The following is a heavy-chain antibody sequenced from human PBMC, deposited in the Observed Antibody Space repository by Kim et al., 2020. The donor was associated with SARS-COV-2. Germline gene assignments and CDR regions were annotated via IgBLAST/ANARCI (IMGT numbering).Heavy chain of an antibody. Sequence: SETLSLTCTVSGGSISSSSYYWGWIRQPPGKGLEWIGSIYYSGSTYYNPSLKSRVTISVDTSKNQFSLKLSSVTAADTAVYYCARQAAMVLSAVDYWGQVTLVTVSS. CDR3: ARQAAMVLSAVDY. CDR2: IYYSGST. D-gene: IGHD5-18*01. J-gene: IGHJ4*02. V-gene: IGHV4-39*01. CDR1: GGSISSSSYY.